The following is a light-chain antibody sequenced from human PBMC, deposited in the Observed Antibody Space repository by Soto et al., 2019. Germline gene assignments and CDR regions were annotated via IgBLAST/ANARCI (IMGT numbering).Light chain of an antibody. Sequence: QSAMTQPPSVSAAPGQTVTISCSGSSSNIGGNSVSWYQQLPGTAPKLLIYDDNKRPSGIPDRFSGSKSGTSATLGITGFQTGDEADYYCGSWDSILSAYVFGTGPKLTVL. CDR1: SSNIGGNS. CDR3: GSWDSILSAYV. CDR2: DDN. V-gene: IGLV1-51*01. J-gene: IGLJ1*01.